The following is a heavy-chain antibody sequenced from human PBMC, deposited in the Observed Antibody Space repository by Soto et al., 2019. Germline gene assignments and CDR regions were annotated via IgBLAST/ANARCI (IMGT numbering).Heavy chain of an antibody. J-gene: IGHJ4*02. CDR1: GYNFTSYL. Sequence: LGVSMKISCKGSGYNFTSYLIGWVSQIPGKGLEWMGIIYPGDSDTRYSPSFQGQVTISADKSISTAYLQWSSLKASDTAMYYCARHFHGDYFSASGYWGQGTLVTVSS. V-gene: IGHV5-51*01. CDR2: IYPGDSDT. D-gene: IGHD4-17*01. CDR3: ARHFHGDYFSASGY.